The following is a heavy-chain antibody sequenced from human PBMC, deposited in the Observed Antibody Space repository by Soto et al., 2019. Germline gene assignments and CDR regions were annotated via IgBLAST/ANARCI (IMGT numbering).Heavy chain of an antibody. V-gene: IGHV1-18*04. CDR1: GYTFTSYG. D-gene: IGHD3-22*01. J-gene: IGHJ4*02. CDR3: ARDSHYYDSSGYSPDFDY. Sequence: ASVKVSCKASGYTFTSYGISWVRQAPGQGLEWMGWISAYNGNTNYAQKLQGRVTMTTDTSTSTAYMELRSLRSGDTAVYYCARDSHYYDSSGYSPDFDYWGQGTLVTVSS. CDR2: ISAYNGNT.